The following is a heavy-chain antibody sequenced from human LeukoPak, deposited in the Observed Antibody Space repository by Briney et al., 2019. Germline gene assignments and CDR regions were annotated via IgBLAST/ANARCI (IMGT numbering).Heavy chain of an antibody. V-gene: IGHV4-59*01. J-gene: IGHJ6*03. CDR1: GGSLSSYY. CDR2: IYYSGST. Sequence: PSETLSLTCTVSGGSLSSYYWSWIRQPPGKGLEWIGYIYYSGSTNYNPSLKSRVTISVDTSKNQFSLKLSSVTAADTAVYYCARGPSSGRLYYYYYYYMDVWGKGTTVTVSS. CDR3: ARGPSSGRLYYYYYYYMDV. D-gene: IGHD3-22*01.